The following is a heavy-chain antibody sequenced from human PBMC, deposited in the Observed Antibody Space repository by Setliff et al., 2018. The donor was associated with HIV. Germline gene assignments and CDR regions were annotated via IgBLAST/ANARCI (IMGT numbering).Heavy chain of an antibody. V-gene: IGHV7-4-1*02. CDR1: GSNFENYA. CDR2: INANSGSP. Sequence: GASVKVSCKTSGSNFENYAINWVRQAPGQGLEWMGWINANSGSPTYAQAFTGRFLFSVDTVVATAYLQINNLKTEDTAVYYCARGLYGDYGGDLNWLDPWGHGTRVTVSS. D-gene: IGHD4-17*01. J-gene: IGHJ5*02. CDR3: ARGLYGDYGGDLNWLDP.